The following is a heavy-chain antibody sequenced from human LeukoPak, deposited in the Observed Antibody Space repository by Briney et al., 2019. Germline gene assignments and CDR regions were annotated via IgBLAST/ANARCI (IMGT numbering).Heavy chain of an antibody. Sequence: ASVKVSCKASGYTFTGYYMHWVRQAPGQGLEWMGWINPNSGGTNYAQKFQGRVTMTRDTSISTAYMELSRLRSDDTAVYYCAAVRGAIIMGAPFDYWGQGTLVTVSS. CDR1: GYTFTGYY. CDR2: INPNSGGT. CDR3: AAVRGAIIMGAPFDY. V-gene: IGHV1-2*02. D-gene: IGHD3-10*01. J-gene: IGHJ4*02.